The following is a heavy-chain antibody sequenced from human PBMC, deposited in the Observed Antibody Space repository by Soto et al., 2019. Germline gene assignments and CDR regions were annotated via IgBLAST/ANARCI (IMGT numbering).Heavy chain of an antibody. Sequence: DVQLLESGGGLIQPGGSLRLSCAASGFTFNNHAMAWVRQAPGKGLEWVSSIGHSGYSINYGDSVKGRFTISRYNSKNMLFLEMNGLRAEDTGVYYCARSDDKDILTGCYNWGQGALVTVSS. CDR3: ARSDDKDILTGCYN. CDR1: GFTFNNHA. D-gene: IGHD3-9*01. V-gene: IGHV3-23*01. J-gene: IGHJ4*02. CDR2: IGHSGYSI.